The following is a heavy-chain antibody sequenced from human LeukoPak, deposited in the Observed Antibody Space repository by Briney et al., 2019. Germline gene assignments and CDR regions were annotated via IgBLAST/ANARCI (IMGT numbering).Heavy chain of an antibody. Sequence: PGRSLTLTCVASGFTFSTYGMHWVRPAPVKGLDGVGLIWDGGNYNYYAGSVKVRFTIARDDSKNSLYLQMNSLRVEDTAVYYCARDGGQQMEKFDYWCQGTLVTVSS. CDR3: ARDGGQQMEKFDY. J-gene: IGHJ4*02. CDR1: GFTFSTYG. V-gene: IGHV3-33*01. D-gene: IGHD6-13*01. CDR2: IWDGGNYN.